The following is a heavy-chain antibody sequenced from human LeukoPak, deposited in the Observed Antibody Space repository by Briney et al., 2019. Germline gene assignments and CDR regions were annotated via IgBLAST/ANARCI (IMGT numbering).Heavy chain of an antibody. CDR3: ARSPTAINGYFDP. V-gene: IGHV3-23*01. CDR2: ISGGGGST. J-gene: IGHJ5*02. D-gene: IGHD2-2*01. Sequence: GSLRLSFAASRFTFSCYAMSLVRQAPGKGLGVVSTISGGGGSTYYADSVKGRFTISRDNSKNTLYLQMNSLRADDTAVYYCARSPTAINGYFDPWGQGTLVTVSS. CDR1: RFTFSCYA.